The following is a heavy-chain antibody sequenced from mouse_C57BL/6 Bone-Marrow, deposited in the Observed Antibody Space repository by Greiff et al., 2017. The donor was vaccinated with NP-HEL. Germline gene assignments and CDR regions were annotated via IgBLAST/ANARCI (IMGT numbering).Heavy chain of an antibody. V-gene: IGHV1-18*01. CDR2: INPNNGGT. CDR3: ARCYWYFDV. J-gene: IGHJ1*03. Sequence: VQLKESGPELVKPGASVKIPCKASGYTFTDYNMDWVKQSHGKSLEWIGDINPNNGGTIYNQKFKGKATLTVDKSSSTAYMELRSLTSEDTAVYYCARCYWYFDVWGTGTTVTVSS. CDR1: GYTFTDYN.